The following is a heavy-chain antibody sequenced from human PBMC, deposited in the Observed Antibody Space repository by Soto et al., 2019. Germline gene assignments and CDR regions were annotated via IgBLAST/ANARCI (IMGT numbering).Heavy chain of an antibody. V-gene: IGHV1-3*01. CDR2: INAANGDT. CDR1: GYTFTSYG. J-gene: IGHJ5*02. CDR3: VRRHVSATGIDWFDP. Sequence: ASVKVSCKASGYTFTSYGIHWVRQAPGQRLEWMGWINAANGDTKYSPKFQGRVTITRDTSASTAYMELSSLRSEDTAVYYCVRRHVSATGIDWFDPWGQGTLVTVSP. D-gene: IGHD6-13*01.